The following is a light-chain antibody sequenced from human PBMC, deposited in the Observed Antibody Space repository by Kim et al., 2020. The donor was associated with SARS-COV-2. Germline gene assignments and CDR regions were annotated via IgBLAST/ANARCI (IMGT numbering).Light chain of an antibody. CDR3: EQYGSPPRT. V-gene: IGKV3-20*01. CDR2: GAS. Sequence: LSQGERVTPSCRASRSVRSYFAWYQQKPGQPPRLLIYGASSEATGIPDRFSGSGAGTDFTLTIRRLGPEDVAVYYCEQYGSPPRTCGQGTKVDIK. J-gene: IGKJ1*01. CDR1: RSVRSY.